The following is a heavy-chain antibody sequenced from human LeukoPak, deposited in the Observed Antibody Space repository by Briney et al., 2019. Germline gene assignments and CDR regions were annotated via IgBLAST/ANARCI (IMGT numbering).Heavy chain of an antibody. Sequence: SGPTLVNPTQTLTLTCTVSGFSLTTLGVGVGWVRRPPGKALEWLALIYWDDDERYSPTLKSRLTITKDTSRNQVALTMTNMDPVDTATYFCAHKTNLADLFDYWGQGILVTVSS. CDR2: IYWDDDE. CDR3: AHKTNLADLFDY. J-gene: IGHJ4*02. D-gene: IGHD3-3*02. CDR1: GFSLTTLGVG. V-gene: IGHV2-5*02.